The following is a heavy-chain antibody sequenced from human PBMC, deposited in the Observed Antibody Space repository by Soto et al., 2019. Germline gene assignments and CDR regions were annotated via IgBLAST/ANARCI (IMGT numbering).Heavy chain of an antibody. CDR3: AYPCGGDCYSADYYYGLDG. Sequence: GASVKVSCKASGGTFSSYAISWVRQAPGQGLEWMGGIIPIFGTANYAQKFQGRVTITADESTSTAYMELSSLRSEDTAVYYCAYPCGGDCYSADYYYGLDGWGQGNTVTVSS. J-gene: IGHJ6*02. CDR1: GGTFSSYA. V-gene: IGHV1-69*13. D-gene: IGHD2-21*02. CDR2: IIPIFGTA.